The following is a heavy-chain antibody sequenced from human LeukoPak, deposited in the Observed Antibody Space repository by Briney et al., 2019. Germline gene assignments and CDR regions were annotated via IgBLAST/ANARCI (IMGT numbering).Heavy chain of an antibody. CDR3: ARDRWSIAAADTRDY. D-gene: IGHD6-13*01. CDR1: GYTFTSYG. J-gene: IGHJ4*02. CDR2: ISAYNGNT. V-gene: IGHV1-18*01. Sequence: ASVKVSCKASGYTFTSYGISWVRQAPGQGLEWMGWISAYNGNTNYAQKLQGRVTMTTDTSTSTAYMELRSLRSDDTAVYYCARDRWSIAAADTRDYWGQGTLVTVSS.